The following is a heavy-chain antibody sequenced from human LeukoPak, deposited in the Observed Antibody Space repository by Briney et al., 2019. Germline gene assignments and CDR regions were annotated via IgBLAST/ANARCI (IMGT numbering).Heavy chain of an antibody. CDR3: ARAGAVVDNWFDP. J-gene: IGHJ5*02. V-gene: IGHV1-24*01. CDR1: GYTLTELS. Sequence: RASVKVSCKVSGYTLTELSMHWVRQAPGKGLEWMGGFDPEDGETIYAQKLQDRVTMTTDTSTTTAYMELRSLRSDDTAVYYCARAGAVVDNWFDPWGQGTLVTVSS. D-gene: IGHD2-15*01. CDR2: FDPEDGET.